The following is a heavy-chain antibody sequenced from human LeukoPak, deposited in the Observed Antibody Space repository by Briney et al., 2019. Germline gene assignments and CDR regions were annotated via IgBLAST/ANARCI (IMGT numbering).Heavy chain of an antibody. V-gene: IGHV3-48*03. CDR3: ARGLPSSRIRGVLGDS. Sequence: PGGSLRLSCAASGFTFSSHEMNWVRQAPGKGLECLSYISSGGSVTYYADSVKGRFTISRDDAKNSLYLQMNSLRAEDTGVYYCARGLPSSRIRGVLGDSWGQGTLVTVSS. CDR1: GFTFSSHE. CDR2: ISSGGSVT. J-gene: IGHJ4*02. D-gene: IGHD3-10*01.